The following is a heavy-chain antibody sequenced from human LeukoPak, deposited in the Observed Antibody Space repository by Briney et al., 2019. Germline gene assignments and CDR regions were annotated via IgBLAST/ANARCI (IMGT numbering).Heavy chain of an antibody. CDR1: GFTLSSYE. Sequence: GGSLRLSCAASGFTLSSYEMNWVRQAPGKGLEWVAYISSSGSTIYYADSLKGRFTISRDNAKRSLYLQMNRLRAEVTALYYWSELGITMMGGVGGKGTSVT. CDR3: SELGITMMGGV. V-gene: IGHV3-48*03. D-gene: IGHD3-22*01. CDR2: ISSSGSTI. J-gene: IGHJ6*03.